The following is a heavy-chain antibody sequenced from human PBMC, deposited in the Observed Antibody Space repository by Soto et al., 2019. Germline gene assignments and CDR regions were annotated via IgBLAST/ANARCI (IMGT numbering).Heavy chain of an antibody. CDR2: IIPIFGTA. CDR1: GGTFSSYA. Sequence: AASVKVSCKASGGTFSSYAISWVRQAPGQGLEWMGGIIPIFGTANYAQKFQGRVTITADESTSTAYMELSSLRSEDTAVYYCARASVVVTAIYYFDYWGQGTLVTVSS. D-gene: IGHD2-21*02. CDR3: ARASVVVTAIYYFDY. V-gene: IGHV1-69*13. J-gene: IGHJ4*02.